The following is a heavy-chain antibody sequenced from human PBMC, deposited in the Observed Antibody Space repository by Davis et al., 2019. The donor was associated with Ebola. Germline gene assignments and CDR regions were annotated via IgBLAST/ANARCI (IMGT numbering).Heavy chain of an antibody. J-gene: IGHJ4*02. CDR2: IWYDGSNK. D-gene: IGHD3-22*01. CDR1: GFTFSSYG. V-gene: IGHV3-33*01. Sequence: PGGSLRLSCAASGFTFSSYGMHWVRQAPGKGLEWVAVIWYDGSNKYYADSVKGRFTISRDNSKNTLYLQMNSLRAEDTAVYYCARGGLYYDSSEPGCWGQGTLVTVSS. CDR3: ARGGLYYDSSEPGC.